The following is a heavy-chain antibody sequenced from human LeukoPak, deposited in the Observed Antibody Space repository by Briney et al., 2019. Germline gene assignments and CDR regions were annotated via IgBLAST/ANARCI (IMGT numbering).Heavy chain of an antibody. D-gene: IGHD4-17*01. Sequence: GGSLRLSCAAAGFTFTRYWMSWVRQAPGKGLEWVAGIKRDGGEKHYEDSVKGRFTNSRDNAKNSVYLQMNSLSDDDTAVYYCARDGDYVMPPFDYWGQGILVTVSS. CDR3: ARDGDYVMPPFDY. V-gene: IGHV3-7*01. CDR2: IKRDGGEK. CDR1: GFTFTRYW. J-gene: IGHJ4*02.